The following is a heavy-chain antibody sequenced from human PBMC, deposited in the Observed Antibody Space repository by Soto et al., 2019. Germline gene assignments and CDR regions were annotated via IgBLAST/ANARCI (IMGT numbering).Heavy chain of an antibody. CDR3: TIGSWSGEVFDI. Sequence: QVQLVQSGAEVKKPGSSVKVSCKDSGGTFSTYSMFWVRQAPGQGLEWMGRIIPMRGIANYAKRFQDRVTITVDKSTATAYMELSSLRSEDTALYYCTIGSWSGEVFDIWGQGTMVTVSS. CDR2: IIPMRGIA. V-gene: IGHV1-69*02. CDR1: GGTFSTYS. J-gene: IGHJ3*02. D-gene: IGHD2-21*01.